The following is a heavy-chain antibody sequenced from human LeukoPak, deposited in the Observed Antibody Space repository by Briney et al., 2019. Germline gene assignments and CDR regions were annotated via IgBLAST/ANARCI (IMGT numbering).Heavy chain of an antibody. J-gene: IGHJ4*02. D-gene: IGHD2-2*01. V-gene: IGHV3-53*04. CDR1: GFTVSSNY. CDR3: ARMRYCSSTSCCAATD. Sequence: GGSLRLSCAAPGFTVSSNYMSWVRQAPGKGLEWVSVIYSGGSTYYADSVKGRFTISRHNSKNTLYLQMNSLRAEDTAVYYCARMRYCSSTSCCAATDWGQGTLVTVSS. CDR2: IYSGGST.